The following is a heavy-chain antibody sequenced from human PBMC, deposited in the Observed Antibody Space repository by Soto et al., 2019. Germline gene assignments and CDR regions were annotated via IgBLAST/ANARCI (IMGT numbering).Heavy chain of an antibody. V-gene: IGHV3-49*03. CDR3: TRDQDIVVVIAAPWHDSHGMDV. D-gene: IGHD2-15*01. CDR2: IRSKAYGGTT. Sequence: GGSLRLSCTASGFTFGDYAMSWFRQAPGKGLEWVGFIRSKAYGGTTEYAASVKGRFTISRDDSKSIAYLQMNSLKTEDTAVYYCTRDQDIVVVIAAPWHDSHGMDVWGQGTTVTVSS. CDR1: GFTFGDYA. J-gene: IGHJ6*02.